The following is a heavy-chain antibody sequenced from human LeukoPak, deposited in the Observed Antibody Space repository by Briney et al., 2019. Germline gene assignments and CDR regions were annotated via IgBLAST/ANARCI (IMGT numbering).Heavy chain of an antibody. CDR2: IKQDGSKK. J-gene: IGHJ4*02. CDR3: TRVGYIDEGIDY. CDR1: GFTFSSYW. Sequence: GGSLRLSCAASGFTFSSYWMHWVRQAPGKGLEWVANIKQDGSKKSYVDSVKGRFTISRDNAKNSLYLQMNSLRAEDTAIYYCTRVGYIDEGIDYWGQGTLVTVSS. D-gene: IGHD5-24*01. V-gene: IGHV3-7*04.